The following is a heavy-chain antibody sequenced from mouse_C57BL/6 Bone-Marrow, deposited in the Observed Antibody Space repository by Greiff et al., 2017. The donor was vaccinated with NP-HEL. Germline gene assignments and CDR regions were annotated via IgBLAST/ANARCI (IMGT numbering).Heavy chain of an antibody. CDR1: GYAFSSSW. V-gene: IGHV1-82*01. CDR3: ARPSIYYDYDEVDY. D-gene: IGHD2-4*01. Sequence: QVQLQQSGPELVKPGASVKISCKASGYAFSSSWLNWVKQRPGKGLEWIGRIYPGDGDPNYNGKFKGKATLTADKSSSTAYMQLSSLTSEDSAVYFCARPSIYYDYDEVDYWGQGTSVTVSS. CDR2: IYPGDGDP. J-gene: IGHJ4*01.